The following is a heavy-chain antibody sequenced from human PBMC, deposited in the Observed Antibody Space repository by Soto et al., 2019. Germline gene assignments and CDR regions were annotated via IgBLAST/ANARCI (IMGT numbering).Heavy chain of an antibody. CDR3: AKGIGSSGYEVSYFDL. CDR1: GFTFSTCG. V-gene: IGHV3-30*18. Sequence: QVQLVESGGGVVQPGRSLRLSCAASGFTFSTCGMHWVRQAPGKGLEWVALTSYHGNKEYYADSVKGRFNISRDNSKNTLYMQMNSLRPAHTAVYYRAKGIGSSGYEVSYFDLWGRGTLVTVPS. J-gene: IGHJ2*01. D-gene: IGHD5-12*01. CDR2: TSYHGNKE.